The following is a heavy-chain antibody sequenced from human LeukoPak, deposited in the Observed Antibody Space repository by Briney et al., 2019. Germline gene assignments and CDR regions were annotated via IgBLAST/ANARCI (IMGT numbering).Heavy chain of an antibody. CDR1: DYSISSGYY. CDR3: ARHLRGGDFKGAFDI. D-gene: IGHD2-21*01. CDR2: IYHSGST. Sequence: PSETLSLTCAVSDYSISSGYYWGWIRQPPGKGLEWIGSIYHSGSTYYSPSLKSRVTISVDTSKNQFSLKLSSVTAADTAVYYCARHLRGGDFKGAFDIWGQGTMVTVSS. J-gene: IGHJ3*02. V-gene: IGHV4-38-2*01.